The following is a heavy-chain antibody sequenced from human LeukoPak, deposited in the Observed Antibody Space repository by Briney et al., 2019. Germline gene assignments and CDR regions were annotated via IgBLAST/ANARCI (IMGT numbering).Heavy chain of an antibody. V-gene: IGHV3-48*01. CDR2: ISSSSSTI. CDR1: GFTFSSYS. J-gene: IGHJ3*02. Sequence: GGSLRLSCAASGFTFSSYSMNWVRQAPGKGLEWVSYISSSSSTIYYAGSVKGRFTISRDNAKNSLYLQMNSLRAEDTAVYYCARAGEVPAAIRDAFDIWGQGTMVTVSS. D-gene: IGHD2-2*01. CDR3: ARAGEVPAAIRDAFDI.